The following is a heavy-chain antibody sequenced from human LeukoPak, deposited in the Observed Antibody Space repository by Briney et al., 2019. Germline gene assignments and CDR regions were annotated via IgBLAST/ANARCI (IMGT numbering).Heavy chain of an antibody. Sequence: GGSLRLSCAASGFTFSTYSMHWVRQAPGKGLEWVAVLSYDGTTKYYADSVKGRFTISRDSSKNTLDLQMNSLRPDDSAVYYCARDRAANQDWVEFDPWGQGTPVIVSS. CDR2: LSYDGTTK. CDR1: GFTFSTYS. J-gene: IGHJ5*02. D-gene: IGHD3/OR15-3a*01. CDR3: ARDRAANQDWVEFDP. V-gene: IGHV3-30*01.